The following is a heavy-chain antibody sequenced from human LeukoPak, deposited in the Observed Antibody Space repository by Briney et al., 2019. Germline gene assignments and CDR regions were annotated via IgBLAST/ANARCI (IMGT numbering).Heavy chain of an antibody. CDR2: IRYDGSNK. Sequence: GGSLRLSCAASGFSFSSYGIHWVRQAPGKGLEWVTFIRYDGSNKYYADSVKGRCTISRDNSKNTVYLQMNSLRAEDTAVYYCARGSYYRRYYFDYWGQGTLVTVSS. CDR3: ARGSYYRRYYFDY. J-gene: IGHJ4*02. CDR1: GFSFSSYG. V-gene: IGHV3-30*02. D-gene: IGHD1-26*01.